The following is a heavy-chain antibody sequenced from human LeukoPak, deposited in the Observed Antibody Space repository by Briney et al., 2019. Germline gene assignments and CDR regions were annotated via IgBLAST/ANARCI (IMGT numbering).Heavy chain of an antibody. D-gene: IGHD1-7*01. J-gene: IGHJ3*02. V-gene: IGHV1-58*01. CDR1: GFTFTSSA. Sequence: SVKVSCKASGFTFTSSAVRWVRQARGQRLEWIGWIVVGSGNTNYAQKFQERVTITRDMSTSTAYMELSSLRSEDTAVYCCAADLGLELAFDIWGQGTMVTVSS. CDR3: AADLGLELAFDI. CDR2: IVVGSGNT.